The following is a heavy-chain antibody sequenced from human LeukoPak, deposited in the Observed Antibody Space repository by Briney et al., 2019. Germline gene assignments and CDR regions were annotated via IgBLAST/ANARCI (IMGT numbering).Heavy chain of an antibody. J-gene: IGHJ4*02. D-gene: IGHD4-23*01. CDR3: ARDPTTVVTLPYYFDF. V-gene: IGHV4-34*01. CDR1: GGPFIGYH. CDR2: INHRGHT. Sequence: SETLSLTCAVYGGPFIGYHWNWIRQTPEKVLEWIGEINHRGHTNYNPSLEGRFTISVDTSKNQLSRRLRAVTAAHTAVYYCARDPTTVVTLPYYFDFWGPGTLVTVSS.